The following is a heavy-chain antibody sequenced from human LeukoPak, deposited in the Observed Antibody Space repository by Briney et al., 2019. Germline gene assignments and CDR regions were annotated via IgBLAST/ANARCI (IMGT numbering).Heavy chain of an antibody. CDR2: INHSGST. CDR3: ARGTRDAFDI. V-gene: IGHV4-34*01. CDR1: GGSLSGSY. J-gene: IGHJ3*02. Sequence: SETLSLTCAVYGGSLSGSYWTWIRQPPGKGLEWIGEINHSGSTNYNPSLKSRVTISVDTSKNQFSLKLSSVTAADTAVYYCARGTRDAFDIWGQGTMVTVSS.